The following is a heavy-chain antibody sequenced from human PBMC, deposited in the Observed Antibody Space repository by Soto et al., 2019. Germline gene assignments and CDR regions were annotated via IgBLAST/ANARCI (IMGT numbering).Heavy chain of an antibody. CDR3: ASQGVDSSSPGFDY. CDR2: IYYSGST. CDR1: GGSISSYY. D-gene: IGHD6-6*01. J-gene: IGHJ4*02. V-gene: IGHV4-59*08. Sequence: SETLSLTCTVSGGSISSYYWSWIRQPPGKGLEWIGYIYYSGSTNYNPSLKSRVTISVDTSKNQFSLKLSSVTAADTAVYYCASQGVDSSSPGFDYWGQGTLVTVSS.